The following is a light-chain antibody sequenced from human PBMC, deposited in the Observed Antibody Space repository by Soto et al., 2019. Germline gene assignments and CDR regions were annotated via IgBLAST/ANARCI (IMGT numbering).Light chain of an antibody. Sequence: QSVLTQPASVSGSPGQSITISCTGTSSDVGGYNYVSWYQQHPGKAHKLMIYDVSNRPSGVSNRFSDSKSGNTASLTISGLQAEDEADYYCSSYTSSSTLVFGGGTKLTVL. V-gene: IGLV2-14*01. CDR2: DVS. CDR1: SSDVGGYNY. J-gene: IGLJ2*01. CDR3: SSYTSSSTLV.